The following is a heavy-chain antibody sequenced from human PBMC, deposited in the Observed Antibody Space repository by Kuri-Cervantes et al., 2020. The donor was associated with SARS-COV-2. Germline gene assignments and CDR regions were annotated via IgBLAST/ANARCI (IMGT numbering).Heavy chain of an antibody. Sequence: GEALKISCAASGFTFSAYWMHWVRHAPGKGLVWVSHIDGDGTSIGYADSVKGRFTISRDNAQGTLYLQMNSLRAEDTAMYYCARGDGMDVWGQGTTVTVSS. CDR2: IDGDGTSI. CDR3: ARGDGMDV. CDR1: GFTFSAYW. V-gene: IGHV3-74*01. J-gene: IGHJ6*02.